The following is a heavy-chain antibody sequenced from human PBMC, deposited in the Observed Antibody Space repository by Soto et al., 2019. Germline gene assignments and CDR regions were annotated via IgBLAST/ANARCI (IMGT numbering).Heavy chain of an antibody. J-gene: IGHJ4*02. V-gene: IGHV3-23*01. CDR3: VKGSSGRRTYYFDH. Sequence: GGSLRLSCAASGFTFRSYVMSWVRQAPGKGLEWVSAISAGSTYTYSAGSVEGRFTISRDNSKNTLYLQMDSLRVEDTAVYFCVKGSSGRRTYYFDHWGQGAPVTVSS. CDR1: GFTFRSYV. CDR2: ISAGSTYT. D-gene: IGHD2-15*01.